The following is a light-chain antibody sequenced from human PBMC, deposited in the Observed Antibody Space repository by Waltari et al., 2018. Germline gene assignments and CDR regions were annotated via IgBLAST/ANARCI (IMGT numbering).Light chain of an antibody. V-gene: IGKV3D-20*01. CDR2: DAS. J-gene: IGKJ1*01. Sequence: EIVLTQSPATLSLSPGERATLSCRASQSVSSSYLAWYQQKPGLAPRLLIYDASSRATGIPDRFSCSGSGTDFTLTISRLEPEDFAVYYCQQYGSSPWTFGQGTKVEIK. CDR3: QQYGSSPWT. CDR1: QSVSSSY.